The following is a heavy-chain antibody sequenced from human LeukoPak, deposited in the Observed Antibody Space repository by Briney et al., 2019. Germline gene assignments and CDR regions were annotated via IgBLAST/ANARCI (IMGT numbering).Heavy chain of an antibody. CDR3: TRDMDCSGGSCFTYYYYYYMDV. CDR1: GFTFGDYA. CDR2: IRSKAYGGTT. V-gene: IGHV3-49*04. J-gene: IGHJ6*03. D-gene: IGHD2-15*01. Sequence: GGSLRLSCTASGFTFGDYAMSWVRQAPGKGLEWVGFIRSKAYGGTTEYAASVKGRFTISRDDSKSIAYLQMNSLKTEDTAVYYCTRDMDCSGGSCFTYYYYYYMDVWGKGTTVTISS.